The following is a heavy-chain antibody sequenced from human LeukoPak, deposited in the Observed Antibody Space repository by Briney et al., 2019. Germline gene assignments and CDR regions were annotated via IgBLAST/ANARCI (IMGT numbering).Heavy chain of an antibody. CDR3: ARDAGKLSCSH. Sequence: ASVKVSCKASGYTFTSYGISWVRQAPGQGLEWIGWINAYNGNTNYGRKLQGRVTMTADTTTSTAYMELRSLRSDDTAVYYCARDAGKLSCSHWGQGTLVTGSS. CDR2: INAYNGNT. V-gene: IGHV1-18*01. CDR1: GYTFTSYG. J-gene: IGHJ4*02. D-gene: IGHD1-14*01.